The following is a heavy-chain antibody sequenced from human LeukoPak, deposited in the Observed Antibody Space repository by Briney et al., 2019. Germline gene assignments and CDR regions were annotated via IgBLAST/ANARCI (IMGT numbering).Heavy chain of an antibody. CDR1: GYTFTSYG. V-gene: IGHV1-18*01. Sequence: SSVKVSCKASGYTFTSYGISWVRQAPGQGLEWMGWISAYNGNTNYAQKLQGRVTMTTDTSTSTAYMGLRSLRSDDTAVYYCAISVVGIAAAGIFDYWGQGTLVTVSS. CDR2: ISAYNGNT. D-gene: IGHD6-13*01. CDR3: AISVVGIAAAGIFDY. J-gene: IGHJ4*02.